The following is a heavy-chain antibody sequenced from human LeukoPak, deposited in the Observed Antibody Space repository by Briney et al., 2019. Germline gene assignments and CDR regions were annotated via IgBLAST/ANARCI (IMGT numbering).Heavy chain of an antibody. V-gene: IGHV3-21*01. CDR3: ARVDALGTARDF. J-gene: IGHJ4*02. CDR1: GFTFNTYT. CDR2: ISRSSKYI. Sequence: GGSLRLSCAASGFTFNTYTMNWVRPPPGRGVEWVSSISRSSKYICYADYVKGRFTNSRDNAKNARSLQMTGLRAEDTAVYYCARVDALGTARDFWGEGGLVTVSS. D-gene: IGHD3-16*01.